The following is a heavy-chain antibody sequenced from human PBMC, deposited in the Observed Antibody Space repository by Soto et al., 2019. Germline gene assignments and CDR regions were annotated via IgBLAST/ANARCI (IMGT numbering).Heavy chain of an antibody. CDR3: AKDWGIAVAAH. D-gene: IGHD6-19*01. V-gene: IGHV3-30*18. CDR1: GFTFSSTG. CDR2: ISHDEGNK. J-gene: IGHJ4*02. Sequence: SGGSLRLSCAASGFTFSSTGMHWVRQAPGKGLEWVAVISHDEGNKYYGDSVKGRFTISRDNSKNTLYLQMNSLRADDTAVYYCAKDWGIAVAAHWGQGTLVTVSS.